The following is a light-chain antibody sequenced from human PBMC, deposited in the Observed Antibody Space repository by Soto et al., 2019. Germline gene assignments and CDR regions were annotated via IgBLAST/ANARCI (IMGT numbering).Light chain of an antibody. CDR3: SSYTSSDTLYV. V-gene: IGLV2-11*01. J-gene: IGLJ1*01. Sequence: QLVLTQPPSVSGSPGQSVTISCAGTSSDVGGYNYVSWNQQYPGKAPKLLIFDVNKRPSGVPDRFSGSKSGNTASLTISGLQAEDEADYFCSSYTSSDTLYVFGSGTKLTVL. CDR2: DVN. CDR1: SSDVGGYNY.